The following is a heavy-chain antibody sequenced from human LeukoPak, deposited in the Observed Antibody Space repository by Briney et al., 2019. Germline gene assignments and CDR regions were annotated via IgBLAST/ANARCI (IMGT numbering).Heavy chain of an antibody. CDR2: INPNSGGT. D-gene: IGHD5-18*01. V-gene: IGHV1-2*02. J-gene: IGHJ5*02. CDR1: GFTFTGYY. Sequence: GASVKVSCKASGFTFTGYYMHWVRQAPGQGLEWMGWINPNSGGTNYAQKFQGRVTMTRDTSITTAYMELTSLRSDDTAVYYCARDLYSYGESWFDPWGQGTLVTVSS. CDR3: ARDLYSYGESWFDP.